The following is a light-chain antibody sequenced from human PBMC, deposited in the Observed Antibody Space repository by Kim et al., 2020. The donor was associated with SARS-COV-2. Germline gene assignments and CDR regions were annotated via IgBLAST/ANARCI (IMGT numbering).Light chain of an antibody. CDR1: QSIRSW. CDR2: KAS. V-gene: IGKV1-5*03. CDR3: QQYNSYPYT. Sequence: DIQMTQSPSTLSASVGDRVTITCRASQSIRSWLAWCQQKPGKAPKLLIYKASSLESGVPSRFSGSGSGTEFTLTISSLQPDDFATYYCQQYNSYPYTFGQGTKLGI. J-gene: IGKJ2*01.